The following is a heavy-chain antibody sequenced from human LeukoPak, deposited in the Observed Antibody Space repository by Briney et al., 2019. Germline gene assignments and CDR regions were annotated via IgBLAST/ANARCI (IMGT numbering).Heavy chain of an antibody. CDR2: INAGNGNT. CDR3: ASREDCSSTSCYGGGDY. V-gene: IGHV1-3*01. CDR1: GYTFTSYA. D-gene: IGHD2-2*01. J-gene: IGHJ4*02. Sequence: ASVKVSCKASGYTFTSYAMHWVRQAPGQRLEWMGWINAGNGNTKYSQKFQGRVTITRDTSASTAYMELSSLRSEDTAVYYCASREDCSSTSCYGGGDYWGQGTLVTVSS.